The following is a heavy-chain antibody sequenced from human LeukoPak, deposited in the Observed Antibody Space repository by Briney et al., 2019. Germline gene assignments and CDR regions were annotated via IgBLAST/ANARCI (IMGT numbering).Heavy chain of an antibody. D-gene: IGHD6-19*01. Sequence: RASVKVACKASGYTFTGYYMHWVRQAPGQGLEWMGWINPNSGGTNYAQKFQGRVTMTRDTSISTAYMELSRLRSDDTAVYYCARGGRGWYGNWFDPWGQGTLVTVSS. V-gene: IGHV1-2*02. CDR2: INPNSGGT. CDR3: ARGGRGWYGNWFDP. CDR1: GYTFTGYY. J-gene: IGHJ5*02.